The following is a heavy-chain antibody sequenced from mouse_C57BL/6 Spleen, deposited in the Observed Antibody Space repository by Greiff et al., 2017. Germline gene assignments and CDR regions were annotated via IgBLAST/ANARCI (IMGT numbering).Heavy chain of an antibody. CDR2: ISYDDSN. V-gene: IGHV3-6*01. Sequence: EVKLQESGPGLVKPSQSLSLTCSVTGYPITSGYYWHWIRQFPGNKLEWMGYISYDDSNNYNPSLKNRISITRDTSKNQMFLKLNSVATEDTATYYCARYDYEDAMDYWGQGTSVTVSS. CDR1: GYPITSGYY. CDR3: ARYDYEDAMDY. J-gene: IGHJ4*01. D-gene: IGHD2-4*01.